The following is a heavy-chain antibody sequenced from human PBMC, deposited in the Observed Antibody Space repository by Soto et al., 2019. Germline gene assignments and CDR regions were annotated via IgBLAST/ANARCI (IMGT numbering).Heavy chain of an antibody. V-gene: IGHV3-23*01. CDR2: ISGSGGST. CDR1: GFTFSSYA. CDR3: AKVIYGDYLPYFDY. J-gene: IGHJ4*02. D-gene: IGHD4-17*01. Sequence: GGSLRLSCAASGFTFSSYAMSWVRQAPRKGLEWVSAISGSGGSTYYADSVKGRFTISRDNSKNTLYLQMNSLRAEDTAVYHCAKVIYGDYLPYFDYWGQGTLVTVSS.